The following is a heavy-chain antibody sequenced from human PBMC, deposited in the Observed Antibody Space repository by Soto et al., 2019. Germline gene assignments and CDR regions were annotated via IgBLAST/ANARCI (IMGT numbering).Heavy chain of an antibody. Sequence: GGSLRLSCAASGFTVSSNYMSWVRQAPGKGLEWVSVIYSGGSTYYADSVKGRFTISRDNSKNTLYLQMNSLRAEDTAVYYCARFGEWLPYSWFDPWGQGTLVTVSS. CDR3: ARFGEWLPYSWFDP. J-gene: IGHJ5*02. V-gene: IGHV3-66*01. CDR1: GFTVSSNY. D-gene: IGHD3-10*01. CDR2: IYSGGST.